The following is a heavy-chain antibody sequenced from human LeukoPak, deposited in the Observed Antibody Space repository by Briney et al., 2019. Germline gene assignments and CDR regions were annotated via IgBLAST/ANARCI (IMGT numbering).Heavy chain of an antibody. D-gene: IGHD4-17*01. J-gene: IGHJ4*02. Sequence: SETLSLTCTVSGGSISSYCWSWIRQPPGKGLEWIGYIYYSGSTNYNPSLKSRVIISVGTSKKQFSLKLSSVTSSETAFYYFVSSPRRYGDHGARFDYWGQGTLVTVSS. V-gene: IGHV4-59*08. CDR3: VSSPRRYGDHGARFDY. CDR1: GGSISSYC. CDR2: IYYSGST.